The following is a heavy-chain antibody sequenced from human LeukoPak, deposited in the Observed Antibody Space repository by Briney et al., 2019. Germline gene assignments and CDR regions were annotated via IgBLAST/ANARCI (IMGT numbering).Heavy chain of an antibody. CDR2: IIPIFGTA. D-gene: IGHD3-22*01. CDR3: ARGGRYYYDCSGYYYGY. CDR1: GGTFSSYA. J-gene: IGHJ4*02. Sequence: SSVKVSCKASGGTFSSYAISWVRQAPGQGLEWMGRIIPIFGTANYAQKFQGRVTITTDESTSTAYMELSSLRSEDTAVYYCARGGRYYYDCSGYYYGYWGQGTLVTVSS. V-gene: IGHV1-69*05.